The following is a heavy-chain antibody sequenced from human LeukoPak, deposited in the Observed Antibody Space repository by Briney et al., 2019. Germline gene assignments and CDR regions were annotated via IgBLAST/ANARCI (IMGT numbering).Heavy chain of an antibody. CDR3: ARGSLSLTMGY. D-gene: IGHD3-10*01. CDR2: ISYDGSNK. V-gene: IGHV3-30*04. CDR1: GFTFSKHA. J-gene: IGHJ4*02. Sequence: GGSLRLSCAASGFTFSKHAMHWVRQAPGKGLEWVAVISYDGSNKYYADSVKGRFTISRDNSKNTLYLQMNSLRAEDTAVYYCARGSLSLTMGYWGQGTLVTVSS.